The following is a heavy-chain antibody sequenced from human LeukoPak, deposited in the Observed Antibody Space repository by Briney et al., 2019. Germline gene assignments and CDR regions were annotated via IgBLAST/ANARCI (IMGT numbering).Heavy chain of an antibody. Sequence: SETLSLTCAVYGGSFSGYYWSWFRQPPGKGLEWIGEINHSGSTNYNPSLKSRVTISVDTSKNQFSLKLSSVTAADTAVYYCARGTNSRGYSYGYHYYYYGMDVWGQGTTVTVSS. CDR2: INHSGST. V-gene: IGHV4-34*01. D-gene: IGHD5-18*01. CDR1: GGSFSGYY. J-gene: IGHJ6*02. CDR3: ARGTNSRGYSYGYHYYYYGMDV.